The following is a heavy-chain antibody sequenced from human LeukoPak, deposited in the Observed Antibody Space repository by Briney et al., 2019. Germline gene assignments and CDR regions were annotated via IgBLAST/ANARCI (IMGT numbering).Heavy chain of an antibody. CDR1: GFTFSDYY. Sequence: GGSLRLSCAASGFTFSDYYMSWTRQAPGKGLEWVSYISSSGSTIYYADSVKGRFTISRDNAKNSLYLQMNSLRAEDTAVYYCARTGPIYGNQDHADVWGQGTTVTVSS. D-gene: IGHD1-26*01. CDR3: ARTGPIYGNQDHADV. J-gene: IGHJ6*02. V-gene: IGHV3-11*01. CDR2: ISSSGSTI.